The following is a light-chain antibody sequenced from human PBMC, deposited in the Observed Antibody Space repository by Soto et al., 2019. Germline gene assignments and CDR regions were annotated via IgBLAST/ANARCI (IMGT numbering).Light chain of an antibody. J-gene: IGKJ1*01. CDR2: KAS. V-gene: IGKV1-5*03. Sequence: DIQMTQSPSTLSASVGDRVTIACRASQSISSWLAWYQQKPGKAPKLLIYKASNLESGVPSRFSGSGSETEFTLTISSLQPDDYATYYCQPYNSYSRTFGQGTKVNIK. CDR1: QSISSW. CDR3: QPYNSYSRT.